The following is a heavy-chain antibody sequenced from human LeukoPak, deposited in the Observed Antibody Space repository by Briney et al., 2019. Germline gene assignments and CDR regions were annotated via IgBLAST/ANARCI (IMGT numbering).Heavy chain of an antibody. D-gene: IGHD3-3*01. V-gene: IGHV4-61*02. CDR1: GGSISSGSYY. CDR3: ARDFWGGYWRANWFDP. CDR2: IYTSGST. Sequence: SQTLSLTCTVSGGSISSGSYYWSWIRQPAGKGLEWIGRIYTSGSTNYNPSLKSRVTISVDTSKNQFSLKLSSVTAADTAVYYCARDFWGGYWRANWFDPWGQGTLVTVSS. J-gene: IGHJ5*02.